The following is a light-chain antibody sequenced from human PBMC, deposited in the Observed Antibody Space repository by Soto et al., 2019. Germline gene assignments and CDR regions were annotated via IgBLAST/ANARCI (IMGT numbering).Light chain of an antibody. CDR1: SSDVGGYNY. CDR3: SSYTGSSTYV. CDR2: DVS. V-gene: IGLV2-14*03. Sequence: QSALTQPASVSGSPGQSITISCTGTSSDVGGYNYVSWYQQHPGKAPKLMIYDVSNRPSGVSNHFSGSKSGNTASLTISGLQAEYESDYYCSSYTGSSTYVFGTGTKLTVL. J-gene: IGLJ1*01.